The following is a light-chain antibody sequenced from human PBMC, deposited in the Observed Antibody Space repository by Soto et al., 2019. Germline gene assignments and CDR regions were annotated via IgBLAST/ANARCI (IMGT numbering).Light chain of an antibody. J-gene: IGKJ5*01. CDR1: ESVSTY. CDR2: DAS. V-gene: IGKV3-11*01. Sequence: EIVLTQSPGTLSLSPGERATLSCRATESVSTYLAWYQQKPGRAPRLLIYDASKRATGIPARFSGSGSGTGFTRTISSLEPEDFAVYYCQQRSKWPITFGQGTRLENK. CDR3: QQRSKWPIT.